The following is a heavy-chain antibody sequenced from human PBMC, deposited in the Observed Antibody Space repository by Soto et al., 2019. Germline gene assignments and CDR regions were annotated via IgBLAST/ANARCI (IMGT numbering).Heavy chain of an antibody. V-gene: IGHV3-64D*06. Sequence: QPGGSLRLSCSVSGFTIINYAMHWVRQAPGKGLQYVASISSNGDSTYYADSVKGRFTISRDNSKNTLCLQMSSLRAEDTAVYYCVKDRYVDYWGQGILVTVSS. CDR2: ISSNGDST. CDR3: VKDRYVDY. J-gene: IGHJ4*02. D-gene: IGHD2-2*01. CDR1: GFTIINYA.